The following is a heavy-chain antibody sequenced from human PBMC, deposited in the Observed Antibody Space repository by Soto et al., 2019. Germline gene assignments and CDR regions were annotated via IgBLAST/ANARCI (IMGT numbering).Heavy chain of an antibody. Sequence: ASVKVSCKASGYTFTSYYMHWVRQAPGQGLEWMGIINPSGGSTSYAQKFQGRVTMTRDTSTSTVYMELSSLRSEDTAAYYCARASDILTGPPSAFDIWGQGTMVTVSS. CDR2: INPSGGST. V-gene: IGHV1-46*01. CDR3: ARASDILTGPPSAFDI. J-gene: IGHJ3*02. D-gene: IGHD3-9*01. CDR1: GYTFTSYY.